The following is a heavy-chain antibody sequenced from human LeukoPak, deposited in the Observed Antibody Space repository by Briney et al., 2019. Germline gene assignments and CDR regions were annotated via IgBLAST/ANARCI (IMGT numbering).Heavy chain of an antibody. CDR1: GFTFSNAW. J-gene: IGHJ4*02. Sequence: GGSLRLSCAASGFTFSNAWMSWVRQAPGKGLEWVGRIKSKTDGGTTDYAAPVKGRFTISRDDSKNTLYLQMNSQKTEDTAVYYCTTSPYCGGDCYSWGQGTLVTVSS. V-gene: IGHV3-15*01. D-gene: IGHD2-21*02. CDR3: TTSPYCGGDCYS. CDR2: IKSKTDGGTT.